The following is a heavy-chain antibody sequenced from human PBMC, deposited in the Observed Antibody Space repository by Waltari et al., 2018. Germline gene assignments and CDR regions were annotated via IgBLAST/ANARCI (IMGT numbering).Heavy chain of an antibody. J-gene: IGHJ6*02. CDR2: IIPIFGTA. V-gene: IGHV1-69*08. D-gene: IGHD6-13*01. CDR1: GGTFSSYA. CDR3: AGGGAAAAPSYYYYYGMDV. Sequence: QVQLVQSGAEVKKPGSSVKVSCKASGGTFSSYAISWVRQAPGQGLEWMGRIIPIFGTANYAQKFQGRVTITADKSTSTAYMGLSSLRSEDTAVYYCAGGGAAAAPSYYYYYGMDVWGQGTTVTVSS.